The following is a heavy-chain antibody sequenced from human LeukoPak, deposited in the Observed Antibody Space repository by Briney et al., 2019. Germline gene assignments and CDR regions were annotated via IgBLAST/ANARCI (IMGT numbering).Heavy chain of an antibody. Sequence: SETLSLTCTVSGGSISSGDYYWSWIRRPPGKGLEWIGYIYYSGSTYYNPSLKSRVTISVDTSKNLFSLKLSSVTAADTAVYYCASYYYGSGSYRFDPWGQGTLVTVSS. D-gene: IGHD3-10*01. J-gene: IGHJ5*02. CDR1: GGSISSGDYY. CDR3: ASYYYGSGSYRFDP. CDR2: IYYSGST. V-gene: IGHV4-30-4*01.